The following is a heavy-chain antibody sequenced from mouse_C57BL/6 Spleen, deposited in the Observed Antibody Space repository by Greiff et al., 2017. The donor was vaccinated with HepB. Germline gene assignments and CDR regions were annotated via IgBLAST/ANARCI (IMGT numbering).Heavy chain of an antibody. CDR1: GYTFTSYW. CDR3: ASRGDFDV. Sequence: VQLQQPGAELVMPGASVKLSCKASGYTFTSYWMHWVKQRPGQGLEWIGEIDPSDSYTNYNQKFKGKSTLTVDKSSSTAYMQLSSLTSEDSAVYYCASRGDFDVWGTGTTVTVSS. CDR2: IDPSDSYT. D-gene: IGHD3-1*01. V-gene: IGHV1-69*01. J-gene: IGHJ1*03.